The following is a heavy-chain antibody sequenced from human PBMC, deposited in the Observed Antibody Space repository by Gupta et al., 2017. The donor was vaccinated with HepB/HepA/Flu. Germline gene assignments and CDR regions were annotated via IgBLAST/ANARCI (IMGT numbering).Heavy chain of an antibody. D-gene: IGHD3-10*01. CDR3: AKKSGASQARGVDV. CDR1: GFTFSSYA. J-gene: IGHJ6*02. Sequence: EVQLLESGGGLVQPGGSLRLSCAASGFTFSSYAMSWVRQAPGKGLEWVSGMSGGGDSTYYADSVKGRFIISRDNSKNTLYLQMNSLRAEDTATYYCAKKSGASQARGVDVWGQGTTVTVSS. V-gene: IGHV3-23*01. CDR2: MSGGGDST.